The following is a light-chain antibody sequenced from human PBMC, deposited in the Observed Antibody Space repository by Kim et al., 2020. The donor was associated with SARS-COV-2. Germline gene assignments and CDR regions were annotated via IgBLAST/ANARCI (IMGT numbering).Light chain of an antibody. V-gene: IGKV1-39*01. CDR3: QQSHTAPVLT. Sequence: DIQMTQSPSSLAASVGDRVTITCRASQNINSFLNWYQQRPGKAPKLLIYAASTLQIGVPSRFSGSGSGTDFTLTITSLQPEDFATYYCQQSHTAPVLTFGGGTKVDIK. CDR2: AAS. CDR1: QNINSF. J-gene: IGKJ4*01.